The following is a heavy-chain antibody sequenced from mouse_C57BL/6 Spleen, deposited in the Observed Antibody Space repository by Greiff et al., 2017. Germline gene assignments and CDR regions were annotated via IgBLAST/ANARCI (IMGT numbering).Heavy chain of an antibody. D-gene: IGHD1-1*01. CDR2: INPSTGGT. Sequence: HVQLQPPWTALVKPGASVTLSCKASGYPFTSYWMHWVKQRPGQGLEWIGNINPSTGGTNYNEKFKSKATLTVDKSSSTAYMQLRSLTSEDSAVYYCARVPMGGYGSSKRYFDVWGTGTTVTVSS. J-gene: IGHJ1*03. V-gene: IGHV1-53*01. CDR1: GYPFTSYW. CDR3: ARVPMGGYGSSKRYFDV.